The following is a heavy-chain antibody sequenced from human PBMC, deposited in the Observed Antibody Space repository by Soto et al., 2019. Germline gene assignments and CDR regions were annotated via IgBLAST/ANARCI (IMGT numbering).Heavy chain of an antibody. V-gene: IGHV1-18*01. D-gene: IGHD1-26*01. J-gene: IGHJ6*02. CDR3: ARVGGSYYVIYYYYGMDV. CDR1: GYTFTSYG. Sequence: QVQMVQSGAEVKKPGASVKVSCKASGYTFTSYGISWVRQAPGQGLEWMGWISAYNGNTNYAQKLQGRVTMTTDTSKSTAYMELRSLRSDDTAVYYCARVGGSYYVIYYYYGMDVWGQGTTVTVSS. CDR2: ISAYNGNT.